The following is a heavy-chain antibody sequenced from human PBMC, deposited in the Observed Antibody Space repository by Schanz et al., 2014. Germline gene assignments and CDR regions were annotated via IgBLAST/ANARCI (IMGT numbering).Heavy chain of an antibody. Sequence: QVQLVQSGAEVKKPGASVRVSCKASGYTFTTYAMSWVRQAPGQGLEWVGWISVYTGNTKYGQKVQGRVTMTADTSTNTAYMKRRSLRSDDTAVYYCAKAEYDILTDSYARLETWGQGTLVTVSS. D-gene: IGHD3-9*01. V-gene: IGHV1-18*01. CDR1: GYTFTTYA. J-gene: IGHJ5*02. CDR3: AKAEYDILTDSYARLET. CDR2: ISVYTGNT.